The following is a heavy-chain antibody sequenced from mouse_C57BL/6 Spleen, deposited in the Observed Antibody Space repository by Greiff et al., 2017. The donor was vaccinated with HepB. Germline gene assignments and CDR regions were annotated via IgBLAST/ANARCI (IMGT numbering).Heavy chain of an antibody. CDR1: GFTFSSYA. CDR3: ARGVLRSYFDY. D-gene: IGHD1-1*01. CDR2: ISDGGSYT. J-gene: IGHJ2*01. Sequence: DVHLVESGGGLVKPGGSLKLSCAASGFTFSSYAMSWVRQTPEKRLEWVATISDGGSYTYYPDNVKGRFTISRDNAKNNLYLQMSHLKSEDTAMYYCARGVLRSYFDYWGQGTTPTVSS. V-gene: IGHV5-4*01.